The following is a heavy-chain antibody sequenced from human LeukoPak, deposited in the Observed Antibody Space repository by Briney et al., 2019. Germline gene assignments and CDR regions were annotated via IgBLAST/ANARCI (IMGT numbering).Heavy chain of an antibody. CDR3: GRSTRVSSSSTPFDY. CDR2: INHSGST. CDR1: GGSFSGYY. V-gene: IGHV4-34*01. J-gene: IGHJ4*02. D-gene: IGHD6-6*01. Sequence: SETLSLTCAVYGGSFSGYYWSWIRQPPGKGLEWIGEINHSGSTNYNPSLKSRVTISVDTSKNQFSLKLSSVTAADTAVYYCGRSTRVSSSSTPFDYWGQGTLVTVSS.